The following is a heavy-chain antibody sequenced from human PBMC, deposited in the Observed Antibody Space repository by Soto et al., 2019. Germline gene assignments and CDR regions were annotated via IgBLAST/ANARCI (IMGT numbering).Heavy chain of an antibody. J-gene: IGHJ3*02. CDR3: ATWLLREHAFDI. CDR1: GFTVNGKKY. V-gene: IGHV3-53*01. D-gene: IGHD2-15*01. Sequence: DVQVVESGGGLIQPGGSLRLSCAASGFTVNGKKYMPWVRQAPGKGLEWVSALYIADGTFYADSVKGRFTVSIDSSKNTVYLQMNKLSPEDTAVYYCATWLLREHAFDIWGLGTMVTVSS. CDR2: LYIADGT.